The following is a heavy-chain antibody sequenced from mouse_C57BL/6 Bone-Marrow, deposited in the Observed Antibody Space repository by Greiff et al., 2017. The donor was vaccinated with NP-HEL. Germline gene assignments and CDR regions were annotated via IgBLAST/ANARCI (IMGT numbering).Heavy chain of an antibody. J-gene: IGHJ2*01. CDR1: GYTFTDYE. V-gene: IGHV1-15*01. Sequence: QVQLQQSGAELVRPGASVTLSCKASGYTFTDYEMHWVKQTPVHGLEWIGAIDPETGGTAYNQKFKGKAILTADKSSSTAYMELRSLTSEDSAVYYCTSRGNCVYCFDYWGQGTTLTVSS. CDR2: IDPETGGT. CDR3: TSRGNCVYCFDY. D-gene: IGHD2-1*01.